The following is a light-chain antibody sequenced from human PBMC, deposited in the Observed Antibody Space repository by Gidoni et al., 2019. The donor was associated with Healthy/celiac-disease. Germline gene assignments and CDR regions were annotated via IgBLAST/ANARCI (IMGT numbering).Light chain of an antibody. Sequence: EIVLTQSPATLSLSPGERATLSCRASHSVSNYLALYQQNPGQAPRPLIYDASNRATGIPARFSGSGSGTDFTLTISSLEPEDFAVYYCQQRSNWPPGNTFGGGTKVEIK. CDR1: HSVSNY. V-gene: IGKV3-11*01. J-gene: IGKJ4*01. CDR3: QQRSNWPPGNT. CDR2: DAS.